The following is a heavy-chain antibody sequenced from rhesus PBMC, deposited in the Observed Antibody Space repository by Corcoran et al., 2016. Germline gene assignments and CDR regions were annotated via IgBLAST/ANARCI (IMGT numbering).Heavy chain of an antibody. CDR1: GGSISSRNW. CDR2: ISGSSGRT. D-gene: IGHD6-31*01. V-gene: IGHV4S19*01. Sequence: QVQLQESGPGLVKPSETLSLTCAVSGGSISSRNWWRGVRPPPGKGLEGIGYISGSSGRTYYNPSLKSRVTISKDTSKNQFSLKLSSVTAADTAVYYCARDWNSSGLNVWGRGVLVTVSS. CDR3: ARDWNSSGLNV. J-gene: IGHJ5-2*02.